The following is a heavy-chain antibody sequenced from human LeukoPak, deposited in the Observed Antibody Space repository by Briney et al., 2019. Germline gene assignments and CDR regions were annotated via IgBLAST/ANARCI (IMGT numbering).Heavy chain of an antibody. CDR2: IYYSGRT. D-gene: IGHD4-17*01. Sequence: PSETLSLTCTVPGGSISSGDYFWSWLRQSPGEGLERIGYIYYSGRTYCSPSLESRVTISLDTSKNQFSLKVNTVTAADTAVYYCARAVGYGDSNFDYWGQGTLVTVSS. CDR1: GGSISSGDYF. J-gene: IGHJ4*02. V-gene: IGHV4-30-4*01. CDR3: ARAVGYGDSNFDY.